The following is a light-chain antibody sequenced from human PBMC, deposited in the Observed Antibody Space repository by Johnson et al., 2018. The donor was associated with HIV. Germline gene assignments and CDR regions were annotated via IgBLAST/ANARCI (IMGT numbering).Light chain of an antibody. V-gene: IGLV1-51*01. CDR2: DNN. Sequence: QSGLTQPPSVSAAPGQKVTISCSGSSSNIGRNYVSWYQQLPGTAPKLLIFDNNKRPSGIPDRFSASKSGTSATLGITGLQTGDDADYYCGTWDSSLSAYVFGTGTKVTVL. CDR3: GTWDSSLSAYV. J-gene: IGLJ1*01. CDR1: SSNIGRNY.